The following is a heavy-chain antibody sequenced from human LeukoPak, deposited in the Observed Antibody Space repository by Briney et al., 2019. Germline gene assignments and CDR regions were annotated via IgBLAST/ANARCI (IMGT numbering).Heavy chain of an antibody. CDR1: GFTFSSYA. Sequence: VGSLRLSCAASGFTFSSYAMSWVRQAPGKGLEWVSAISGSGGSTYYADSVKGRFTISRDNSKNTLYLQMNSLRAEDTAVYYCAKVRGYCSSTSCYYFDYWVQGALVTVSS. D-gene: IGHD2-2*01. J-gene: IGHJ4*02. CDR3: AKVRGYCSSTSCYYFDY. CDR2: ISGSGGST. V-gene: IGHV3-23*01.